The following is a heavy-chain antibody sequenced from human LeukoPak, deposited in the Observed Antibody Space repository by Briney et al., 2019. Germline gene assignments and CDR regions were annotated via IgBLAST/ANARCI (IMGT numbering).Heavy chain of an antibody. V-gene: IGHV3-33*01. CDR3: ARGVDYYENSGTIDY. D-gene: IGHD3-22*01. Sequence: GGSLRLSCAASGFTFSSYGMHWVRQAPGKGLEWVAVIWYDGSDKNYEDSVKGRFTISRDNSKNTLYLQMNSLRAEDTAVYYCARGVDYYENSGTIDYWGQGTLVTVSS. CDR1: GFTFSSYG. J-gene: IGHJ4*02. CDR2: IWYDGSDK.